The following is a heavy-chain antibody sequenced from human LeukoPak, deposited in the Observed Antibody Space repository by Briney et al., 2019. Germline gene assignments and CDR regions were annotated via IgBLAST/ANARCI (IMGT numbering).Heavy chain of an antibody. D-gene: IGHD3-9*01. Sequence: ASVKVSCKASGYTFTSYHMHWVRQAPGQGLEWMGIINPSGGTTNYAQKLQGRVTMTTDTSTSTAYMELRSLRSDDTAVYYCARGYPDYDILTGYYMRLNYYYYMDVWGKGTTVTVSS. J-gene: IGHJ6*03. CDR2: INPSGGTT. CDR3: ARGYPDYDILTGYYMRLNYYYYMDV. V-gene: IGHV1-46*01. CDR1: GYTFTSYH.